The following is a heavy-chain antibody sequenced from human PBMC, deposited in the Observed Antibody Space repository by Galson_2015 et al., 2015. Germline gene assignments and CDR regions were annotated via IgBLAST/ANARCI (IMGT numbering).Heavy chain of an antibody. J-gene: IGHJ4*02. CDR3: ARDGVFDY. V-gene: IGHV3-30-3*01. CDR2: ISYDGSNK. Sequence: SLRLSCAASGFTFSSYAMHWVRQAPGKGLEWVAVISYDGSNKYYADSVKGRFTISRDNSKNTLYLQMNSLRAEDTAVYYCARDGVFDYWGQGTLVTVSS. D-gene: IGHD3-3*01. CDR1: GFTFSSYA.